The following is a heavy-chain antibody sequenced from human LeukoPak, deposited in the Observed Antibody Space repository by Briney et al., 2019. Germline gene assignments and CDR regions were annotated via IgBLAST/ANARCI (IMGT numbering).Heavy chain of an antibody. J-gene: IGHJ4*02. CDR1: GASIRSTSYY. D-gene: IGHD3-22*01. Sequence: SETLSLTCTVSGASIRSTSYYWGWIRQPPGKGLEWIGTIYYDGTTYYKPSLKSRVTLSVDTSKNQFSLRLNSVTAADTAVYYCARLDSSGYSRYFDYWGQGTLVTVSS. CDR3: ARLDSSGYSRYFDY. CDR2: IYYDGTT. V-gene: IGHV4-39*01.